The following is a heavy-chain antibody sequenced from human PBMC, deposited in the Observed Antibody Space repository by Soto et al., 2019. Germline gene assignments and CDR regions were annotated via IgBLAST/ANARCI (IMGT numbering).Heavy chain of an antibody. V-gene: IGHV2-26*01. CDR3: ARRQLAVAVSSWFDQ. J-gene: IGHJ5*02. Sequence: QVTLKESGPVLVKPTETLTLRCTLSGLSITDAEMGVSWIRQPPGQPLEWLAHIYSSDEKSYRTFLKSRLASSKDTCKSQIVLTMTNMDPADTATYYCARRQLAVAVSSWFDQWGQGIPVTVSS. CDR2: IYSSDEK. CDR1: GLSITDAEMG. D-gene: IGHD6-13*01.